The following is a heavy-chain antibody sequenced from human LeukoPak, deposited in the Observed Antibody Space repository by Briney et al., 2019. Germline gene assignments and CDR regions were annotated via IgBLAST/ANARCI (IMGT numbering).Heavy chain of an antibody. J-gene: IGHJ4*02. Sequence: GGSVTLSCLASGLTLSGSTMNWVRQAPGKGREWVSYISSKNSIYYADSVKGPFTISRENAKNLLSLQMMSLRAEDTAVDYCTRGYSGVEYWGEGALVTVSS. D-gene: IGHD5-12*01. CDR3: TRGYSGVEY. CDR2: ISSKNSI. CDR1: GLTLSGST. V-gene: IGHV3-48*01.